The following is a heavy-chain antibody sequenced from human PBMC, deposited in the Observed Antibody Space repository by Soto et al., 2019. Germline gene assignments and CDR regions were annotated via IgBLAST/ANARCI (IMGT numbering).Heavy chain of an antibody. CDR1: GFTFSNYW. CDR3: AKLRGDYTVFDY. Sequence: GGSLRLSCAPSGFTFSNYWMSWVRQAPGQGLEWVASIKQDGSVKHYVDSVKGRFTISRDNDEKSLHLQMNSLRAEDTAVYYCAKLRGDYTVFDYWGQGARVTVSS. J-gene: IGHJ4*02. D-gene: IGHD4-17*01. V-gene: IGHV3-7*03. CDR2: IKQDGSVK.